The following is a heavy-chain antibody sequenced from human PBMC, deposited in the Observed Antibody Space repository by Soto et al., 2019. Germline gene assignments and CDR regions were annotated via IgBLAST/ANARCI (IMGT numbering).Heavy chain of an antibody. Sequence: GESLKISCKGSGYSFSNYWIAWVRQMPGQGLEWMGVIYAGDSATRYSPSFEGQVSISADKSINTAYLQWTTLKASDTAMYYCARSVPSTYYQYGMDVWGQGTTVTVSS. CDR3: ARSVPSTYYQYGMDV. V-gene: IGHV5-51*01. J-gene: IGHJ6*02. CDR1: GYSFSNYW. CDR2: IYAGDSAT.